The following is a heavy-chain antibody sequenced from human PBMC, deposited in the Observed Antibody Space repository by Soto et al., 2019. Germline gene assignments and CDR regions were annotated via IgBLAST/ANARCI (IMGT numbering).Heavy chain of an antibody. D-gene: IGHD1-7*01. CDR2: ISAYNGNT. V-gene: IGHV1-18*01. CDR1: GYTFTSYG. CDR3: ASAVHNWNYDYYCYGMDV. J-gene: IGHJ6*02. Sequence: QVQLVQSGAEVKKPGASVKVSCKASGYTFTSYGISWVRQAPGQGLEWMGWISAYNGNTNYAQKLQGRVTMTTDTSTSTAYMELRSLRSDVTAVYYCASAVHNWNYDYYCYGMDVWGQGTKVTVSS.